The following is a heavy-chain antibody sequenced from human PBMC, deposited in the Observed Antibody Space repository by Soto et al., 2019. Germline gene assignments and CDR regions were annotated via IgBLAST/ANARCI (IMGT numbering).Heavy chain of an antibody. J-gene: IGHJ6*02. CDR3: ARGGGYDFRSSQAPPIDV. V-gene: IGHV4-30-4*02. Sequence: PSETLSLTCTVSGGSISSGDYYWSWIRQPPGKGLEWIGYIYYSGSTYYNPSLKSRVTISVDTSKNQFSLQVRSVTAADTAVYYCARGGGYDFRSSQAPPIDVWGQGTTVTVSS. CDR2: IYYSGST. CDR1: GGSISSGDYY. D-gene: IGHD3-3*01.